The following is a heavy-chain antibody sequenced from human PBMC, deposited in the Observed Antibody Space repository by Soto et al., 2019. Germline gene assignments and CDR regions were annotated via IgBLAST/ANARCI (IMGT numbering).Heavy chain of an antibody. Sequence: ASVKVSCKASGYTFTSYDINWVRQATGQGLEWMGWMNPNSGNTGYAQKFQGRVTVTRNTSISTAYMELSSLRSEDTAVYYCARAQLHQTYGDYYYYMDVWGKGTTVTVSS. CDR1: GYTFTSYD. CDR2: MNPNSGNT. D-gene: IGHD4-17*01. V-gene: IGHV1-8*01. CDR3: ARAQLHQTYGDYYYYMDV. J-gene: IGHJ6*03.